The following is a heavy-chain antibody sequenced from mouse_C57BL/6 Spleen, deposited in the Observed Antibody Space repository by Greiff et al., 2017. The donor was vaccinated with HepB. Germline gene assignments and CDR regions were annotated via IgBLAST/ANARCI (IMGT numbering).Heavy chain of an antibody. D-gene: IGHD2-3*01. CDR3: ARQDDGYPHWYFDV. CDR1: GFTFSSYG. CDR2: ISSGGSYT. Sequence: EVKVVDSGGDLVKPGGSLKLSCAASGFTFSSYGMSWVRQTPDKRLEWVATISSGGSYTYYPDSVKGRFTISRDNAKNTLYLQMSSLKSEDTAMYYCARQDDGYPHWYFDVWGTGTTVTVSS. J-gene: IGHJ1*03. V-gene: IGHV5-6*01.